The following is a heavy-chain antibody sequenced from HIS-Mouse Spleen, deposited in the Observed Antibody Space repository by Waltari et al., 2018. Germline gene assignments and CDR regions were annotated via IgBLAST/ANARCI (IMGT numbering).Heavy chain of an antibody. J-gene: IGHJ5*02. CDR2: IYTSGST. D-gene: IGHD7-27*01. V-gene: IGHV4-4*07. CDR1: GGSISSYY. Sequence: QVQLQESGPGLVKPSETLSLTCTVSGGSISSYYLSWIRQPAGKGLGWIGRIYTSGSTNYNPSLKSRVTMSVDTSKNQFSLKLSSVTAADTAVYYCARTRGNWGWFDPWGQGTLVTVSS. CDR3: ARTRGNWGWFDP.